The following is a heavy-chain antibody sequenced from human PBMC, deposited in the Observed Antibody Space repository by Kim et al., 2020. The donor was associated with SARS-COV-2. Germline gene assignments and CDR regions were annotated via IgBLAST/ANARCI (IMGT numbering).Heavy chain of an antibody. CDR2: IWYDGSNK. D-gene: IGHD6-19*01. Sequence: GGSLRLSCAASGFTFSSYGMHWVRQAPGKGLEWVAVIWYDGSNKYYADSVKGRFTISRDNSKNTLYLQMNSLRAEDTAVYYCAGEIAVAGRGYFHHWGQGTLVTVSS. V-gene: IGHV3-33*01. J-gene: IGHJ1*01. CDR1: GFTFSSYG. CDR3: AGEIAVAGRGYFHH.